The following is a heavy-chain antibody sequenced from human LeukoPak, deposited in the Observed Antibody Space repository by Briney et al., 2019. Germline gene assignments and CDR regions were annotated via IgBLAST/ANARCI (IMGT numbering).Heavy chain of an antibody. J-gene: IGHJ4*02. V-gene: IGHV4-30-4*01. D-gene: IGHD3-22*01. CDR2: IDYSGST. Sequence: SQTVTLSCTVSGGTLTDGDYYWGWIRQPPGKGLEWIGYIDYSGSTYYNPTLENRSTISVDTAKNQCSLKLSSVTAADTAVDYCASSRITMIVGFEYWCQGTLVTVSS. CDR3: ASSRITMIVGFEY. CDR1: GGTLTDGDYY.